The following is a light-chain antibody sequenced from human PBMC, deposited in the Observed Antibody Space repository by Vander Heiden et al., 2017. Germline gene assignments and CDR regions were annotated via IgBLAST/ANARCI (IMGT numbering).Light chain of an antibody. CDR1: CVSIARNS. J-gene: IGLJ2*01. V-gene: IGLV6-57*01. CDR2: EGT. CDR3: QSQSDSNVV. Sequence: FMLNQPHSVLESPGESITISCTRSCVSIARNSAHWYQRRRGSPPHPLIQEGTHRPSGVPDLFSGSIDTFSNSSSLTISGLRTEDEADYYCQSQSDSNVVFGGGTKLTVL.